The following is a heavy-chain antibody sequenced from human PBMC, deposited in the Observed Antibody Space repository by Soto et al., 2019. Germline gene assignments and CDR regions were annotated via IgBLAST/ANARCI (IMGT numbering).Heavy chain of an antibody. Sequence: GGSLRLSCEASGFTFSSYGMHWVRQAPGKGLEWVAVISYDGSNKYYADSVKGRFTISRDNPKNTLYLQMNSLRAEDTAVYYCAKDQEAYYYDSSGSYDYWGQGTLVTVSS. CDR3: AKDQEAYYYDSSGSYDY. CDR2: ISYDGSNK. D-gene: IGHD3-22*01. J-gene: IGHJ4*02. CDR1: GFTFSSYG. V-gene: IGHV3-30*18.